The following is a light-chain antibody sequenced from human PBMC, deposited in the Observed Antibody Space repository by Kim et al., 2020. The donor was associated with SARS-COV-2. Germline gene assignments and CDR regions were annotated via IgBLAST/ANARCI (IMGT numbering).Light chain of an antibody. CDR2: LTS. CDR3: QQSYITPLT. V-gene: IGKV1-39*01. CDR1: QSINNY. Sequence: ASVGDRVTITCRASQSINNYLNWDQQNPGKAPKLLIYLTSNLQSGVPSRFSGSGSGTDFTLTISSLQPEDFTFYYCQQSYITPLTFGGGTKVDIK. J-gene: IGKJ4*01.